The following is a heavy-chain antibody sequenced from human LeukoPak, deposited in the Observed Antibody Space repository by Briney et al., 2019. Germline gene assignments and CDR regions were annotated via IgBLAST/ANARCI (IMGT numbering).Heavy chain of an antibody. CDR2: INHSGST. J-gene: IGHJ4*02. Sequence: PSETLSLTCAVYGGSISGYYWSWIRQPPGKGLEWIGEINDSGITEWIGEINHSGSTNYNPSLKNRVIISLDTSKNQFSLKLSSVTAADTAVYYCARVADYSNYYLQSWGQGTLVTVSS. D-gene: IGHD4-11*01. V-gene: IGHV4-34*01. CDR1: GGSISGYY. CDR3: ARVADYSNYYLQS.